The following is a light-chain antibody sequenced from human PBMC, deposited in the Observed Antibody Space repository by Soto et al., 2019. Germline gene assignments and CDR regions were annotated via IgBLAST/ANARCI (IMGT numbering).Light chain of an antibody. V-gene: IGLV2-14*01. CDR1: SSDIGAFDL. Sequence: QSALTQPASVSGSPGQSITISCTGTSSDIGAFDLVSWYQQHPGKAPKVMIYDVNIRPSGVSSRFPGSKSGNTASLAISGLQAEDEADYYCSSYTITSTRLFGTGTKLTVL. CDR2: DVN. J-gene: IGLJ1*01. CDR3: SSYTITSTRL.